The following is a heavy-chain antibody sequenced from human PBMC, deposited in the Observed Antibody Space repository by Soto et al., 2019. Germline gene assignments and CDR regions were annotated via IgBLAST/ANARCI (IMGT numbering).Heavy chain of an antibody. CDR1: GFTFTTYA. J-gene: IGHJ4*02. CDR2: ITGSGGLT. D-gene: IGHD6-19*01. V-gene: IGHV3-23*01. Sequence: EVQLLESGGGLVQPGGSLRLSCAASGFTFTTYAMSWVRQAPGKGLQWISAITGSGGLTYYSDSVKGRFTISRDNSKNTLYLQMSSLRADDTAVYYCAKEALTVAGNNLDYWGQGTLVTVSS. CDR3: AKEALTVAGNNLDY.